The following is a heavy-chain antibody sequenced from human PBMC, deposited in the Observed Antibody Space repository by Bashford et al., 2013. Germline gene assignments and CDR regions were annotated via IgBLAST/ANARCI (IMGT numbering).Heavy chain of an antibody. CDR3: AKGIPYASGRGMDV. CDR2: ISGSGGST. V-gene: IGHV3-23*01. D-gene: IGHD3-10*01. J-gene: IGHJ6*02. Sequence: VRQAPGKGLEWVSAISGSGGSTYYADSVKGRFTISRDNSKNTLYLQMNSLRAEDTAVYYCAKGIPYASGRGMDVWGQGTTVTVSS.